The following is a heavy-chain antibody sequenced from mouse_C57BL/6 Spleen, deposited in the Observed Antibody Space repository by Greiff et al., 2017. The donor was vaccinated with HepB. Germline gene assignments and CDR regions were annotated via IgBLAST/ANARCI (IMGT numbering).Heavy chain of an antibody. CDR1: GYTFTDYY. CDR2: INPNNGGT. D-gene: IGHD3-2*02. J-gene: IGHJ2*01. Sequence: VQLMQSGPELVKPGASVKISCKASGYTFTDYYMNWVKQSHGKSLEWIGDINPNNGGTSYNQKFKGKATLTVDKSTSTSYMGLRRLTSEDSAVYYCARGGQRRHFDYWGQGTTLTVSS. CDR3: ARGGQRRHFDY. V-gene: IGHV1-26*01.